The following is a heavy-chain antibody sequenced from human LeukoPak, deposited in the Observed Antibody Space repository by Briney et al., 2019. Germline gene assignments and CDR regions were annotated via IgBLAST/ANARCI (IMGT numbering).Heavy chain of an antibody. CDR1: GGPISRGHYY. J-gene: IGHJ2*01. CDR3: ARVRGYSSIRWYFEL. D-gene: IGHD6-13*01. V-gene: IGHV4-30-4*01. Sequence: PAQTLTLTCTVSGGPISRGHYYCRWIRQPPGKGLEWIGYIYYSGSTYYNPSLTSRVTISVDTSKIQFSLKLSSVTAADTAVYYCARVRGYSSIRWYFELWGRGTLVSVSS. CDR2: IYYSGST.